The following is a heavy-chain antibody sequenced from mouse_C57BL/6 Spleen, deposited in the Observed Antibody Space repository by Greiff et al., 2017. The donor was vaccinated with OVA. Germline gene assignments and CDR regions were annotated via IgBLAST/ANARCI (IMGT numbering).Heavy chain of an antibody. J-gene: IGHJ3*01. CDR1: GFTFSDYG. Sequence: EVKLMESGGGLVKPGGSLKLSCAASGFTFSDYGMHWVRQAPEKGLEWVAYISSGSSTIYYADTVKGRFTISIDNAKSTLFLQMTSLRSEDTAMYYCARPYYGSSYLAWFAYWGQGTLVTVSA. CDR2: ISSGSSTI. CDR3: ARPYYGSSYLAWFAY. D-gene: IGHD1-1*01. V-gene: IGHV5-17*01.